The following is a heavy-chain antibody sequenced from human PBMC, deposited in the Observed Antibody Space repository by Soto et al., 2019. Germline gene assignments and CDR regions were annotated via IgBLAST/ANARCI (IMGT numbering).Heavy chain of an antibody. V-gene: IGHV3-33*01. CDR3: ARDPNGGQWLFNY. J-gene: IGHJ4*02. Sequence: QVQLVESGGGVVQPGTSLRLSCAASGFTFTSYAMNWVRQAPGQGLEWVAIASSDGTTKNYADSVKGRFTVSRDNSKNMLWLQMDSLRAEDTAVYYCARDPNGGQWLFNYWGRGSLVTVSS. D-gene: IGHD6-19*01. CDR1: GFTFTSYA. CDR2: ASSDGTTK.